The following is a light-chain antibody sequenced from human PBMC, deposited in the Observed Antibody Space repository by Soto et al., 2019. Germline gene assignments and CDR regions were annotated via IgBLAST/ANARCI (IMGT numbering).Light chain of an antibody. CDR1: HRVSSY. V-gene: IGKV3-15*01. CDR2: GAS. J-gene: IGKJ3*01. CDR3: QQSAT. Sequence: EIVMTQSPATLSVSPGERATLSCRASHRVSSYLAWYQQRPGQAPRLLIYGASTRATGIPARFSGSGSGTDFTLTISRLEPEDFAVYYCQQSATFGPGTKVDIK.